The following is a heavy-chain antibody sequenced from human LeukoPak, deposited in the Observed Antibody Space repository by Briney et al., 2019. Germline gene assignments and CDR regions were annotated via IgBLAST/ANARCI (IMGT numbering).Heavy chain of an antibody. V-gene: IGHV4-34*01. CDR1: GGSFSGYY. CDR2: INHSGST. Sequence: SETLSLTCAVYGGSFSGYYWSWIRQPPGKGLEWIGEINHSGSTNYNPSLKSRVTISVDTSKNQFSLKLSSVTAADTAVYYCARPFKPEYYDFWSGYSSLGWFDPWGQGTLVTVSS. J-gene: IGHJ5*02. D-gene: IGHD3-3*01. CDR3: ARPFKPEYYDFWSGYSSLGWFDP.